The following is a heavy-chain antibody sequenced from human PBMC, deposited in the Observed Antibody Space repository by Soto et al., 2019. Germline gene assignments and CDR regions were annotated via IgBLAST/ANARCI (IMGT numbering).Heavy chain of an antibody. V-gene: IGHV4-31*03. CDR1: GGSISSGGYY. CDR3: ARTAVPLGSYEEYYFDY. Sequence: SETLSLTCTVSGGSISSGGYYWSWIRQHPGKGLEWIGYIYYSGSTYYNPSLKSRVTISVDTSKNQFSLKLSSVTAADTAVYYCARTAVPLGSYEEYYFDYWGQGTLVTVSS. CDR2: IYYSGST. D-gene: IGHD1-26*01. J-gene: IGHJ4*02.